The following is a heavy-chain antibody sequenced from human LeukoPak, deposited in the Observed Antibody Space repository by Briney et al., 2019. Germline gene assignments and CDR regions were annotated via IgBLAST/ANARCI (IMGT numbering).Heavy chain of an antibody. D-gene: IGHD3-22*01. CDR3: ARNYDRRPFDY. Sequence: ASVKVSCKASGYTFTSYAISWVRQAPGQGLEWMAWTNLYNGNTNYAEKVQDRVTMTTDTSTSTAYMELRSLRSDDTAVYYCARNYDRRPFDYWGQGTLVTVSS. CDR1: GYTFTSYA. J-gene: IGHJ4*02. CDR2: TNLYNGNT. V-gene: IGHV1-18*01.